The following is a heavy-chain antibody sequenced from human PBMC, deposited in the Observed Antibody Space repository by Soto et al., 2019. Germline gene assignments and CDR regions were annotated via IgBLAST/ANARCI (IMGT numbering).Heavy chain of an antibody. D-gene: IGHD3-10*01. CDR2: SIPIFGTA. CDR3: ASSWNYAGTMVRGVIPFDD. CDR1: GGTFSSYA. Sequence: QVQLVQSGAEVKKPGSSVKVSCKASGGTFSSYAISWVRQAPGQGLEWMGGSIPIFGTANYAQKFQGRVTIPAEESTSTAYMELSSLRSEDTAVYYCASSWNYAGTMVRGVIPFDDWGQVTLVTVSS. J-gene: IGHJ4*02. V-gene: IGHV1-69*01.